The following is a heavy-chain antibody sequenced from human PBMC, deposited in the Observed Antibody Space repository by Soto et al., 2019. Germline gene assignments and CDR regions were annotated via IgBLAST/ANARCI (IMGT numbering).Heavy chain of an antibody. CDR2: INHSGST. V-gene: IGHV4-34*01. J-gene: IGHJ4*02. D-gene: IGHD2-15*01. CDR1: GGSFSGYY. Sequence: SETLSLTCAVYGGSFSGYYWSWIRQPPGKGLEWIGEINHSGSTNYNPSLKSRVTISVDTSKNQFSLKLSSVTAADTAVYYCARVFGYCSGGSCYFDYWGQGTLVTVSS. CDR3: ARVFGYCSGGSCYFDY.